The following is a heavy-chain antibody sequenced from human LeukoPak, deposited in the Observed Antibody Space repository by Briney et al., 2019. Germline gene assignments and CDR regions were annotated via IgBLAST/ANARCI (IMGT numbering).Heavy chain of an antibody. CDR1: GGTFSSYA. J-gene: IGHJ6*03. CDR3: ARDDCSGGSCYSLYYYYMDV. V-gene: IGHV1-69*13. D-gene: IGHD2-15*01. Sequence: ASVKVSCKASGGTFSSYAISWVRQAPGQGLGWMGGIIPIFGTANYAQKFQGRVTITADESTSTAYMELSSLRSEDTAVYYCARDDCSGGSCYSLYYYYMDVWGKGTTVTVSS. CDR2: IIPIFGTA.